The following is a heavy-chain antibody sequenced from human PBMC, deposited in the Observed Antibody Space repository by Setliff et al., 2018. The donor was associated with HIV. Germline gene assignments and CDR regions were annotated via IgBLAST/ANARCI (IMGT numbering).Heavy chain of an antibody. Sequence: SETLSLTCAVFGGSFSGYYWSWIRQPPGKGLEWIGEINHSGSTDYNPSLKSRVTISVDTSKNQFSLNLSSVTAADTAVYYCARYDYCDFDYWGQGTPVTVSS. CDR1: GGSFSGYY. CDR2: INHSGST. J-gene: IGHJ4*02. CDR3: ARYDYCDFDY. V-gene: IGHV4-34*01. D-gene: IGHD5-12*01.